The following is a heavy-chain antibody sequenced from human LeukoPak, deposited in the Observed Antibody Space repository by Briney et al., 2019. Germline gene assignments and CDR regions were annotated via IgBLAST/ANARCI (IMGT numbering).Heavy chain of an antibody. Sequence: SETLSLTCTVSGDSISSYYWSWIRQPAGKGLEWIGRIYTSGSTNYNPSLKSRVTMSVDASKNQFSLKLSSVTAADTAVYYCARDFTYYDILTGYPRHYFDYWGQGTLVTVSS. CDR3: ARDFTYYDILTGYPRHYFDY. CDR2: IYTSGST. J-gene: IGHJ4*02. CDR1: GDSISSYY. D-gene: IGHD3-9*01. V-gene: IGHV4-4*07.